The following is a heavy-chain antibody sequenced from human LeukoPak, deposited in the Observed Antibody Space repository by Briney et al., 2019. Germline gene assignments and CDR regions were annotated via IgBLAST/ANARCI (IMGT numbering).Heavy chain of an antibody. CDR2: ISGSGSTT. J-gene: IGHJ4*02. Sequence: GGSLRLSCAASGFTFSSYAMNWVRQAPGKGLEWVSAISGSGSTTYYADSVKGRFTISRDNSKNTLFLQMNSLTAEDTAIYSCARHRGYSYGPYYFDYWGQGTLVTVSS. V-gene: IGHV3-23*01. D-gene: IGHD5-18*01. CDR1: GFTFSSYA. CDR3: ARHRGYSYGPYYFDY.